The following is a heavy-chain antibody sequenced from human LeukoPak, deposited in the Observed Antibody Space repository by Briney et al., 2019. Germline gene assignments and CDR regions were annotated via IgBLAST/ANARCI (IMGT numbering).Heavy chain of an antibody. CDR3: AKDPDYQLLSRAAFDI. CDR2: ISGSGGTT. V-gene: IGHV3-23*01. J-gene: IGHJ3*02. D-gene: IGHD2-2*01. CDR1: GFTFSSYA. Sequence: GGSLRLSCAASGFTFSSYAMSWVRQAPGKGLEWVSGISGSGGTTYYADSVKRRFTISRDNSKNTLYLQMNRLRGEDTAVYYCAKDPDYQLLSRAAFDIWGQGTMATVSS.